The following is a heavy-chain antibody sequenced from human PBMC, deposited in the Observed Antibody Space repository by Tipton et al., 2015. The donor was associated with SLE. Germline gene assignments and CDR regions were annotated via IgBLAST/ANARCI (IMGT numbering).Heavy chain of an antibody. CDR3: ARDGMYYDSLTGFSPLNWFDP. CDR1: GASSSGYY. CDR2: INHSGST. D-gene: IGHD3-9*01. Sequence: TLSLTCAVYGASSSGYYWTWLRQPPGKGLEWIGEINHSGSTHYNPSLKSRVTISIDTSKNQSSLRLNSVTAADTAVYYCARDGMYYDSLTGFSPLNWFDPWGQGTLVTVSS. J-gene: IGHJ5*02. V-gene: IGHV4-34*01.